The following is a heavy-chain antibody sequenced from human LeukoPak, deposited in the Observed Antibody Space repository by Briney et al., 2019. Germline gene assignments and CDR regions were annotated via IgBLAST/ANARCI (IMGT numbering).Heavy chain of an antibody. J-gene: IGHJ4*02. V-gene: IGHV4-59*08. Sequence: PSETLSLTCTVSGGSISSYYWSWIRQPPGKGLEWIGYISYSGSPNSNPSLKSRVLISVDTSKNQFSLNLRSVTAADTAVYYCARQAPGTPRVDYWGQGTLVTVSS. CDR3: ARQAPGTPRVDY. CDR2: ISYSGSP. CDR1: GGSISSYY. D-gene: IGHD1-1*01.